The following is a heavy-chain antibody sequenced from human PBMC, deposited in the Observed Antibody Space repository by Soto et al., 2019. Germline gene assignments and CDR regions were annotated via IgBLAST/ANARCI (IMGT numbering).Heavy chain of an antibody. CDR1: GYTFTNFY. J-gene: IGHJ4*02. CDR2: INPIGGSG. D-gene: IGHD4-4*01. V-gene: IGHV1-46*01. Sequence: QVQLMQSGAEVKKPGASVKVSCKASGYTFTNFYMHWVRQAHGQGFEWMGVINPIGGSGDYALTSQGRVTMTRDTSTSTVFMELSSLTSEDTAVYFRARTNAVVTPLSSDFWGQGTQVTVSS. CDR3: ARTNAVVTPLSSDF.